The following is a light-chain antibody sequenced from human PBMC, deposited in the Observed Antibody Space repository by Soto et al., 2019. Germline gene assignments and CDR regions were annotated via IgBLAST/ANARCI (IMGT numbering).Light chain of an antibody. V-gene: IGKV4-1*01. J-gene: IGKJ5*01. CDR2: WAS. Sequence: DIVMTQSPDSLAVSLGERATINCKSSQSLLYSSNNKNSLAWYQQKPGQAPKLLIYWASTRESGVPDRFSGSGSGTDFTLTISSLQAEDVAVYYCQQYCTTPITFGQGTRLEIK. CDR1: QSLLYSSNNKNS. CDR3: QQYCTTPIT.